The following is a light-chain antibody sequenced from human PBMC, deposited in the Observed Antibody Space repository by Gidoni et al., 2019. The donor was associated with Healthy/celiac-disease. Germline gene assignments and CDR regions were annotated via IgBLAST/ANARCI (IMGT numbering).Light chain of an antibody. CDR1: QSVSSY. CDR3: QQRSNWPPGIT. CDR2: DAS. Sequence: EIVFTQSPATLSLSPGERATLSCRASQSVSSYLAWYQQKPGQAPRLLIYDASNRATGIPARFSGSGSGTDFTLTSSSLEPEDFAVYYCQQRSNWPPGITFXXXTRLESK. J-gene: IGKJ5*01. V-gene: IGKV3-11*01.